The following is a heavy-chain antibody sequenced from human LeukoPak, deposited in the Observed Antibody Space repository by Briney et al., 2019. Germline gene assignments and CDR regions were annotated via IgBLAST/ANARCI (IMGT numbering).Heavy chain of an antibody. V-gene: IGHV1-8*01. CDR2: MNPNSGNT. CDR3: ARVVIGRGTTPYYFDY. Sequence: ASVKVSCKASGYIFTSYDINWVRQATGQGLEWMGWMNPNSGNTGYAQKFLGRVTMTRDTSISTAYMELSRLRSDDTAVYYCARVVIGRGTTPYYFDYWGQGTLVTVSS. CDR1: GYIFTSYD. J-gene: IGHJ4*02. D-gene: IGHD1-1*01.